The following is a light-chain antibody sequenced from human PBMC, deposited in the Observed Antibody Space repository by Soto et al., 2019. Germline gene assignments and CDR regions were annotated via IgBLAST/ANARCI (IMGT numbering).Light chain of an antibody. J-gene: IGLJ1*01. V-gene: IGLV2-14*01. CDR2: EVS. Sequence: QSALTQAAAVSGSPRQSTTIFCTGTRSDVGGYNFVSWYQQHPGKAPKLMIYEVSNRPSGVSNRFSGSKSGNPAALPTTWLQAEDEADYYCSSYTSSTQLGYVLGTGSKVTGL. CDR3: SSYTSSTQLGYV. CDR1: RSDVGGYNF.